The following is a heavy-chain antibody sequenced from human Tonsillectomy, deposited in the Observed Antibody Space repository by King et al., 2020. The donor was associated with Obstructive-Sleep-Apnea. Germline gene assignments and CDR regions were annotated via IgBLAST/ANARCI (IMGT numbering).Heavy chain of an antibody. D-gene: IGHD1-7*01. CDR2: IRYDGSNE. CDR1: GFIFSRYG. J-gene: IGHJ4*02. CDR3: AKERKSLPNFLFDY. V-gene: IGHV3-30*02. Sequence: QLVQSGGGVVQPGRSLRLSCAASGFIFSRYGMHWVRQAPGKGLEWVAFIRYDGSNEYYADSVKGRFTISRDNSKTTLYLQMNSLRVEDTAVYYCAKERKSLPNFLFDYWGQGTLVTVSS.